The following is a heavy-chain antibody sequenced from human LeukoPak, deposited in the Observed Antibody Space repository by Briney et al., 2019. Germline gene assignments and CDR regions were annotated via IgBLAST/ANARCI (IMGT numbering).Heavy chain of an antibody. J-gene: IGHJ4*02. CDR1: GFTFSDYY. CDR3: ARGTNYYDSSGYYY. CDR2: IISSGSTI. D-gene: IGHD3-22*01. V-gene: IGHV3-11*01. Sequence: GGSLRLSCAASGFTFSDYYMSWIRQAPGKGLEWVSYIISSGSTIYYADSVKGRFTISRDNAKNSLYLQMNSLGAEDTAVYYCARGTNYYDSSGYYYWGQGTLVTVSS.